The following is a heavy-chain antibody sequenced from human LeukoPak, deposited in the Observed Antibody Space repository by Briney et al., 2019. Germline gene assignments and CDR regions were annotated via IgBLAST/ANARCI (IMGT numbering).Heavy chain of an antibody. CDR3: ARRSFGDYLDYFDL. V-gene: IGHV5-51*01. CDR1: GYKFTNYW. D-gene: IGHD4-17*01. J-gene: IGHJ4*02. CDR2: IYPGVSDT. Sequence: GESLKISCKGSGYKFTNYWIGWVRQMPGKGLEWMGIIYPGVSDTRYSPSFQGQVTMSADKSINSVYLQWSSLKASDTAIYYCARRSFGDYLDYFDLWGQGALVTVSS.